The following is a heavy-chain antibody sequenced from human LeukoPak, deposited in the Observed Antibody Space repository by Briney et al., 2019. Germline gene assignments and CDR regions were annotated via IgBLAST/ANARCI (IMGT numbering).Heavy chain of an antibody. CDR2: TYYRSKWYN. CDR1: GDSVSSNSAA. V-gene: IGHV6-1*01. CDR3: ARELGFDSSSWCVPYYFDY. J-gene: IGHJ4*02. D-gene: IGHD6-13*01. Sequence: SQTLSLTCAISGDSVSSNSAAWNWIRQSPSRGLEWLGRTYYRSKWYNDYAVSVKSRITINPDTSKNQFSLQLNSVTPEDTAVYYCARELGFDSSSWCVPYYFDYWGQGTLVTVSS.